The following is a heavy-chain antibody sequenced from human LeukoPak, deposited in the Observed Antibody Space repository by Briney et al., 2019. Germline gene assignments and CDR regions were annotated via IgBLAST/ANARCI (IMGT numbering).Heavy chain of an antibody. CDR3: ARAPSNWHRWTHFDC. V-gene: IGHV3-48*01. J-gene: IGHJ4*02. CDR2: ITIDSTTK. D-gene: IGHD1-20*01. Sequence: GGSLRLSCAASGFRFNNYDMNWVRQAPGKGLEWVSYITIDSTTKDYADSVKGRFTISRDNAKNSLYLQMDSLRAEDTALYYCARAPSNWHRWTHFDCCGPGSLVTVSS. CDR1: GFRFNNYD.